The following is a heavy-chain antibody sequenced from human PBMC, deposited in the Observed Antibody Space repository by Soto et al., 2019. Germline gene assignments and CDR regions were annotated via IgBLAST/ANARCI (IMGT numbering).Heavy chain of an antibody. CDR2: INAGNGNT. V-gene: IGHV1-3*01. CDR3: ARVEIAAASAGAFDI. J-gene: IGHJ3*02. D-gene: IGHD6-13*01. Sequence: GASGKVSCKASGYTFTSYAMHWVRQAPGQRLEWMGWINAGNGNTKYSQKFQGRVTITRDTSASTAYMELSSLRSEDTAVYYCARVEIAAASAGAFDIWGQGTMVTVSS. CDR1: GYTFTSYA.